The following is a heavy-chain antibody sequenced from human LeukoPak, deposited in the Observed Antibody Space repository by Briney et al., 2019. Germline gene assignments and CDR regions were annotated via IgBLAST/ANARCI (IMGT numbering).Heavy chain of an antibody. V-gene: IGHV4-39*01. CDR2: IYYSGTT. CDR1: GVSVSGTNFC. Sequence: SETLSLTCTVSGVSVSGTNFCWGWVPQPPGKGLQGIGNIYYSGTTSPNPSLNSRVSVSVDTSTNQFSLKITPLTAADTAVYYSARLTQGRFFDYFFDFWGQGALVTVSS. J-gene: IGHJ4*02. D-gene: IGHD3-9*01. CDR3: ARLTQGRFFDYFFDF.